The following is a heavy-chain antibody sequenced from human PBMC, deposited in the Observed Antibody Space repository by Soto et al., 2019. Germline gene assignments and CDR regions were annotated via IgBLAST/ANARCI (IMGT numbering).Heavy chain of an antibody. CDR1: GGSFSGYY. J-gene: IGHJ4*02. Sequence: SETLSLTCAVYGGSFSGYYLSWIRQPPGKGLEWIGEINHSGSTNYNPSLKSRVTISVDTSKNQFSLELSSVTAADTAVYYCGRCRNIGTGSGSYFQFDYWGQGTLVTVSS. CDR2: INHSGST. D-gene: IGHD3-10*01. V-gene: IGHV4-34*01. CDR3: GRCRNIGTGSGSYFQFDY.